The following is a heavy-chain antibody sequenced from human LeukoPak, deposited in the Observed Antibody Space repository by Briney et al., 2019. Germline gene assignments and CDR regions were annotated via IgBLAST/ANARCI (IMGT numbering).Heavy chain of an antibody. V-gene: IGHV3-53*01. CDR2: IYSSGST. CDR3: ARGAVSRDFDY. D-gene: IGHD4-17*01. CDR1: GFTVSSNY. J-gene: IGHJ4*02. Sequence: GGSLRLSCAASGFTVSSNYMNWVRQAPGKGLEWVSVIYSSGSTYYADSVKGRFTIARDNSKNTLYLQMNSLRAEDTAVYYCARGAVSRDFDYWGQGTLVTVPS.